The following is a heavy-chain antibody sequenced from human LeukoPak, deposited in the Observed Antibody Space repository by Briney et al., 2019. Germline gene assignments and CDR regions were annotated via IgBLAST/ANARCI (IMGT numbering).Heavy chain of an antibody. CDR2: ISGSSDYI. V-gene: IGHV3-21*01. CDR3: ARIPNSANFPNWFDP. J-gene: IGHJ5*02. Sequence: GGSLRLSCTASGFTFSPYSMNWVRQAPGKGLEWVSSISGSSDYIYYADSVKGRFTISRDNAKNSLYLQMNSLRAEDTAVYYCARIPNSANFPNWFDPWGQGTLVTVSS. CDR1: GFTFSPYS. D-gene: IGHD4/OR15-4a*01.